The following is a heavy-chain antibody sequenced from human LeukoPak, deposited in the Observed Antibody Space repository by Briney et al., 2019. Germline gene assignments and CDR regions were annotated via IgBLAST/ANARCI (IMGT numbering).Heavy chain of an antibody. CDR3: AKLPDYGDYV. D-gene: IGHD4-17*01. Sequence: PGGSLRLSCAASGFTFSSYGMHWVRQAPGKGLEWVAVISYDGSNKYYADSVKGRFTISRDNSKNTLYLQMNSLRAEDTAVYYCAKLPDYGDYVWGQGTLVTVSS. CDR2: ISYDGSNK. J-gene: IGHJ4*02. CDR1: GFTFSSYG. V-gene: IGHV3-30*18.